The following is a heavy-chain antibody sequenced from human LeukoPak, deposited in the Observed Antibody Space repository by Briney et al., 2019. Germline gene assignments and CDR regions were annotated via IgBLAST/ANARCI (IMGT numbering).Heavy chain of an antibody. V-gene: IGHV3-7*03. D-gene: IGHD2-21*02. J-gene: IGHJ4*02. CDR3: TKDIVVMTAISGNSFDY. Sequence: GGSLRLSCAASGFTFSSYWMSWVRQAPGKGLEWVANIKQDGSEKYYVDSVKGRFTISRDNSKNTLYLQMNSLRAEDTAVYYCTKDIVVMTAISGNSFDYWGQGTLVTVSS. CDR2: IKQDGSEK. CDR1: GFTFSSYW.